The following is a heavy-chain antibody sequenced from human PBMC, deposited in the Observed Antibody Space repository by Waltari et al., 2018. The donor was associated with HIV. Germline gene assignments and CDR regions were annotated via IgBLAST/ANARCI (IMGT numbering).Heavy chain of an antibody. V-gene: IGHV4-39*01. CDR3: ARPPQTGDLGDY. CDR1: GGSIGDSGSY. D-gene: IGHD3-16*01. J-gene: IGHJ4*02. Sequence: QLQLHESGPGVVTPSETLSLTCTVSGGSIGDSGSYWAWIRQTPGKGLEWIGSFFYGGSSAYVCRASYLPYLKSRLSISVDTSRSQLSLKLRSVNATDTAVYFCARPPQTGDLGDYWGRGTLVTVS. CDR2: FFYGGSSAYVCRA.